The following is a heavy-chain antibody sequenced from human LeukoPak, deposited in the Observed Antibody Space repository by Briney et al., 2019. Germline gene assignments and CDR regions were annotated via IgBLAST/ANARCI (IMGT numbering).Heavy chain of an antibody. CDR3: ARDRYEFTY. V-gene: IGHV1-18*01. J-gene: IGHJ4*02. CDR1: GYTFIDYG. CDR2: INTFDGNT. D-gene: IGHD3-3*01. Sequence: ASVKVSCKASGYTFIDYGFTWLRQAPGQRLEWMGRINTFDGNTDYAQKFQDRVSMTTDTSTNTAYMELRSLRPDDTAVYYCARDRYEFTYWGQGTLVTVSS.